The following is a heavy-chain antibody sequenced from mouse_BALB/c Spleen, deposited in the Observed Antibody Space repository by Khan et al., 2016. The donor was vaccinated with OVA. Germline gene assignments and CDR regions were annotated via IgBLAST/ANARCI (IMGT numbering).Heavy chain of an antibody. Sequence: VQLQESGPGLVAPSQSLSITCTVSGFSLTSYGVHWVRQPPGKGLEWLVVIWSDGKTTYNSTLKSRLSISKDNSKSQVFLKMNSLQTDDTAMYYGARNTHMITKVMDYWGQVTSVTGSS. V-gene: IGHV2-6*02. CDR3: ARNTHMITKVMDY. CDR2: IWSDGKT. CDR1: GFSLTSYG. D-gene: IGHD2-4*01. J-gene: IGHJ4*01.